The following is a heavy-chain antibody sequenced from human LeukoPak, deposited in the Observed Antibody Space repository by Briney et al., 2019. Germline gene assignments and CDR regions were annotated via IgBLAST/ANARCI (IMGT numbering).Heavy chain of an antibody. V-gene: IGHV3-74*01. J-gene: IGHJ4*02. CDR1: GFTFSSYW. Sequence: GASLRLSCAASGFTFSSYWIHWVRQDPGKGLVWVSRINSDGSTTSYADSVKGRFTISRDNAKNTLSLQMNSLRAEDTAVYYCATAPMSGYTYTLGYWGQGTLVTVSS. D-gene: IGHD5-18*01. CDR2: INSDGSTT. CDR3: ATAPMSGYTYTLGY.